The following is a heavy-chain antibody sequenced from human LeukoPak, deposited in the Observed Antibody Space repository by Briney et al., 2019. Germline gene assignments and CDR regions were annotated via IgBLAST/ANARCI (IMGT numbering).Heavy chain of an antibody. CDR1: GFTFTSSA. J-gene: IGHJ6*02. Sequence: SVKVSCKASGFTFTSSAMQWVRQARGQRLEWIGWIVVGSGNTNYAQKFQERVTITRDMSTSTAYMELSSLRSEDTAVCYCAADSPKGPWFGEFRNSENYYCYGMDVWGQGTTVTVSS. CDR3: AADSPKGPWFGEFRNSENYYCYGMDV. CDR2: IVVGSGNT. D-gene: IGHD3-10*01. V-gene: IGHV1-58*02.